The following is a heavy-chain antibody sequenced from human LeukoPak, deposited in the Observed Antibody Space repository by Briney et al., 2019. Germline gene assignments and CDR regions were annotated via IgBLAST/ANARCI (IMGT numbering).Heavy chain of an antibody. CDR3: ATADSSSWVPDY. Sequence: GGSLRLSCAASGFTFSSCDMSWVRQAPGKGLEWVSGISGSTDSTYYADSVKGRFTISRDISKNTLFLQMNSLRAEDTAVFYCATADSSSWVPDYWGQGTLVTVSS. D-gene: IGHD6-13*01. J-gene: IGHJ4*02. CDR1: GFTFSSCD. V-gene: IGHV3-23*01. CDR2: ISGSTDST.